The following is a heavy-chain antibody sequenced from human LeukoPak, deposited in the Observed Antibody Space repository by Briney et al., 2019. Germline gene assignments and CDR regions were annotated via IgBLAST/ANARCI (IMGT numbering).Heavy chain of an antibody. V-gene: IGHV3-23*01. J-gene: IGHJ4*02. CDR2: ISGSGGNT. CDR3: AKDPNYGGTGY. D-gene: IGHD4-23*01. CDR1: GFTFSSLA. Sequence: GGSLRLSCAASGFTFSSLAMSWVRQAPGKGLEWVSGISGSGGNTYYADSVKGRFTVSRDNSKNTLYLQMNSLRAEDTAVYYCAKDPNYGGTGYWGQGTLVTVSS.